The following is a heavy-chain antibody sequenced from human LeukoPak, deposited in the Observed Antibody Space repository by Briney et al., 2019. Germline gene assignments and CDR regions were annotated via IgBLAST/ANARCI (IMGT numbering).Heavy chain of an antibody. CDR2: ISAYNGNT. V-gene: IGHV1-18*04. J-gene: IGHJ3*02. Sequence: ASVKVSCKASGYTFTGYYMHWVRQAPGQGLEWMGWISAYNGNTNYAQKLQGRVTMTTDTSTSTAYMELRSLRSDDTAVYYCVRDHDAFDIWGQGTMVTVSS. CDR3: VRDHDAFDI. CDR1: GYTFTGYY.